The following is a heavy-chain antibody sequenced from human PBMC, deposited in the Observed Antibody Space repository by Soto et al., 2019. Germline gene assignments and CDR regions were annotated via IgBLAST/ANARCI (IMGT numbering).Heavy chain of an antibody. D-gene: IGHD6-6*01. J-gene: IGHJ4*02. Sequence: GASVKVSCKASGGTFSSYAISWVRQAPGQGLEWMGGIIPIFGTANYAQKFQGRVTITADESTSTAYMELSSLRSEDTAVYYCARVGFEYSSSQYFDYWGQGTLVTVSS. CDR1: GGTFSSYA. V-gene: IGHV1-69*13. CDR3: ARVGFEYSSSQYFDY. CDR2: IIPIFGTA.